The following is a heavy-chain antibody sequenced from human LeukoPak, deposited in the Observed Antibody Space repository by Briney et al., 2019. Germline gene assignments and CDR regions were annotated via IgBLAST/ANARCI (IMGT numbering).Heavy chain of an antibody. CDR1: GFTFSSYA. CDR2: ISGSGGST. Sequence: GGSLRLSCAASGFTFSSYAMSWVRQAPGKGLEWVSAISGSGGSTYYADSVKGRFTISRDNSKNTLYLQMNSLRAEDTAVYYCTKVGRCNSTSCRSIGDDYWGQGTLVTVSS. CDR3: TKVGRCNSTSCRSIGDDY. V-gene: IGHV3-23*01. D-gene: IGHD2-2*01. J-gene: IGHJ4*02.